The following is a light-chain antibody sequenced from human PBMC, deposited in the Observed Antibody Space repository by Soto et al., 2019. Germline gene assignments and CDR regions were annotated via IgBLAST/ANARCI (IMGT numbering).Light chain of an antibody. CDR1: QGIGDT. Sequence: EVVMTQSPATLSVSPGEGVTLSCRASQGIGDTLAWYQHKPGQTPRLLIYYTSTRATGIPARFSGSGSGTEFTLTISSLQSEDFGVYYCQQYNNWPRTFGQGTKVDIK. J-gene: IGKJ1*01. CDR2: YTS. CDR3: QQYNNWPRT. V-gene: IGKV3-15*01.